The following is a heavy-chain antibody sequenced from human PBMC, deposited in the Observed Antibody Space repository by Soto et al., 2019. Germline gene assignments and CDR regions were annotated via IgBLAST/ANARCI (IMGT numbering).Heavy chain of an antibody. D-gene: IGHD4-17*01. J-gene: IGHJ3*02. CDR1: GFSVSVYY. CDR2: IYSDGTI. Sequence: GGSLRLSCAASGFSVSVYYMTWLRQAPGKGLEWVSAIYSDGTIFYTDSVKGRFTVSRDNAKNSLFLQMHSLRAEDTAVYYCARDWGDYIRFDAFDIWGQGTMVTVSS. CDR3: ARDWGDYIRFDAFDI. V-gene: IGHV3-66*01.